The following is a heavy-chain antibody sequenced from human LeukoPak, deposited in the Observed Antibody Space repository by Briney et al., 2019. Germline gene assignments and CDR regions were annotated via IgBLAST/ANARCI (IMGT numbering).Heavy chain of an antibody. D-gene: IGHD4-17*01. CDR3: ARESTVTHDAFDI. V-gene: IGHV4-39*07. CDR2: IYYSGST. J-gene: IGHJ3*02. Sequence: SETLSLTCTVSGGSISSSSYYWGWTRQPPGKGLEWIGSIYYSGSTYYNPSLKSRVTISVDTSKNQFSLKLSSVTAADTAVYYCARESTVTHDAFDIWGQGTMVTVSS. CDR1: GGSISSSSYY.